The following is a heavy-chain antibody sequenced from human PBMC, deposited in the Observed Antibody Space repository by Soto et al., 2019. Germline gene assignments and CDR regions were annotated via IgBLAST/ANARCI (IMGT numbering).Heavy chain of an antibody. CDR1: GYTLTELS. CDR2: FDPEDGET. J-gene: IGHJ4*02. CDR3: ARDRELWFGELLYDAGIPFDY. D-gene: IGHD3-10*01. Sequence: ASVKVSCKVSGYTLTELSMHWVRQAPGKGLEWMGGFDPEDGETIYAQKFQGRVTMTEDTSTDTAYMELRSLRSDDTAVYYCARDRELWFGELLYDAGIPFDYWGQGTLVTVSS. V-gene: IGHV1-24*01.